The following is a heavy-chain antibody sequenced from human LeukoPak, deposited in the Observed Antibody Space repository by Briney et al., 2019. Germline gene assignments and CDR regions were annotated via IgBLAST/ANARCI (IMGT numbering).Heavy chain of an antibody. CDR3: ARLSTVTTFDY. Sequence: GGSLRLSCAASGLTFSSYEMNWVRQAPGKGLEWVSYISSSGSTIYYADSVKGRFTISRDNAKNSLYLQMSSLRAEDTAVYYCARLSTVTTFDYWGQGTLVTVSS. D-gene: IGHD4-17*01. CDR1: GLTFSSYE. V-gene: IGHV3-48*03. CDR2: ISSSGSTI. J-gene: IGHJ4*02.